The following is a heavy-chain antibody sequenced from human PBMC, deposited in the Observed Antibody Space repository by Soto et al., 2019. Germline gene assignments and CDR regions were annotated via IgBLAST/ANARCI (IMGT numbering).Heavy chain of an antibody. CDR2: ILSKAGNYAT. J-gene: IGHJ4*02. V-gene: IGHV3-73*01. CDR1: GFIFSGSA. CDR3: IRGGSPYYYDY. Sequence: EVQLVESGGGLVQPGGSLKLSCAASGFIFSGSAVHWVRQASGKGLEWVGRILSKAGNYATAYPASMKGRFTISIDDSENKAFLQMNSLKTEDTAVYYCIRGGSPYYYDYWGQGTLVAVSS.